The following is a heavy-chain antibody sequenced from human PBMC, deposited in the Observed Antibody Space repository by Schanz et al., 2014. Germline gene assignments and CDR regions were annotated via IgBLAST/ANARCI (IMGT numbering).Heavy chain of an antibody. CDR1: GYTFSSYT. CDR2: IIPVLAIA. J-gene: IGHJ5*02. Sequence: QVQLVQSGAEVRKPGASVKVSCKASGYTFSSYTISWIRQAPGQGLEWMGRIIPVLAIADYAQKFQGRVMITADKSTSTAYMELSSLRSEDTAVYYCARGRGCTGGSCYSWFDLWGQGTLVTVAS. V-gene: IGHV1-69*04. D-gene: IGHD2-15*01. CDR3: ARGRGCTGGSCYSWFDL.